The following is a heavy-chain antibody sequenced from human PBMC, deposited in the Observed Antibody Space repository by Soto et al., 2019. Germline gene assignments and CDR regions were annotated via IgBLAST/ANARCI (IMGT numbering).Heavy chain of an antibody. J-gene: IGHJ4*02. Sequence: ASVKVSCKASGYTFTSYYMHWVRQAPGQGLEWMGIINPSGGSTNYAQKFQGRVTITADEFTSTAYMELSSLRSEDTAVYYCAQIAVAGSTPDYWGQGTLVTVSS. D-gene: IGHD6-19*01. CDR3: AQIAVAGSTPDY. CDR2: INPSGGST. CDR1: GYTFTSYY. V-gene: IGHV1-46*01.